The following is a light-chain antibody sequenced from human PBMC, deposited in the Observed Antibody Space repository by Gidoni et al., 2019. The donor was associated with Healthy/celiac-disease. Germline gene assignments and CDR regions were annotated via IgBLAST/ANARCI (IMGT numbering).Light chain of an antibody. CDR2: GAS. CDR1: QSVSSSY. J-gene: IGKJ2*01. V-gene: IGKV3-20*01. CDR3: QQYGSSPYT. Sequence: EIVLTQSPGTLSLSPGERATLSCRASQSVSSSYFAWYQQKPGPAPRLLIYGASSRATCIPDRFSGSGSGTDFTLTISRLEPEDFAVYYCQQYGSSPYTFGQGTKLEIK.